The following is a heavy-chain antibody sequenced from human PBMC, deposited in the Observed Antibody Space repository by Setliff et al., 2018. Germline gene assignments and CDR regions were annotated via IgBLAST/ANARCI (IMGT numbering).Heavy chain of an antibody. J-gene: IGHJ6*03. Sequence: GGSLRLSCAASGFTFSTHSMNWVRQAPGKGLEWVSSISRSSSYTNYADSVKGRFTISRDNAKNSLYLQMNSLRAEDTAVYYCARDVCMVRNRYYYDSSGYYYYYYYMDVWGKGTTVTVSS. V-gene: IGHV3-21*04. CDR1: GFTFSTHS. CDR3: ARDVCMVRNRYYYDSSGYYYYYYYMDV. CDR2: ISRSSSYT. D-gene: IGHD3-22*01.